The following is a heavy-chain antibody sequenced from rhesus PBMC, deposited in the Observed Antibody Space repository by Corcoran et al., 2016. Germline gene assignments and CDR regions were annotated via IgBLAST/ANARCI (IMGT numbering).Heavy chain of an antibody. V-gene: IGHV3-116*02. CDR3: ASSLPPLYGNYFDY. J-gene: IGHJ4*01. Sequence: EVRLVESGGGLVQPGGSLRLSCAASGFTFSDYYMSWVRQAPGKGPEWVGIIRKKANGGTADYSATVTGRFTISRDDSKSIASLQMNSLKTEDTAVYYCASSLPPLYGNYFDYWGQGVLVTVSS. CDR2: IRKKANGGTA. D-gene: IGHD4-29*01. CDR1: GFTFSDYY.